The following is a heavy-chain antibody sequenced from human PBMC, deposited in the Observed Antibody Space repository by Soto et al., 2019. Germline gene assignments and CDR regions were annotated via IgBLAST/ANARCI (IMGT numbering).Heavy chain of an antibody. Sequence: QVQLQESGPGLVKPSQTLSLTCTVSGGSINSGGSCWSWIRQHPGKGLEWIGCISYGGSASYNAVQMGRVTISVDTCKNQCSPTLISVTAANTAGYSGARWILVWGQATLITVSS. V-gene: IGHV4-31*03. CDR3: ARWILV. CDR1: GGSINSGGSC. D-gene: IGHD5-18*01. J-gene: IGHJ4*02. CDR2: ISYGGSA.